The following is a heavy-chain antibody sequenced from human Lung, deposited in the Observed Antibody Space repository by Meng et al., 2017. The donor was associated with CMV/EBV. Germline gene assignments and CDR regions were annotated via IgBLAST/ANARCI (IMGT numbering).Heavy chain of an antibody. D-gene: IGHD6-13*01. CDR2: ITASGGST. V-gene: IGHV3-23*01. Sequence: ESLKISXAASEFTFSNYAMSWVRQAPGRGLEWVSAITASGGSTYYTDSVKGRFTVSRDNSKNTLYLQMNNLRAEDTAVFYCAKAFSASWYREYYDYWGQGAXVTVSS. J-gene: IGHJ4*02. CDR3: AKAFSASWYREYYDY. CDR1: EFTFSNYA.